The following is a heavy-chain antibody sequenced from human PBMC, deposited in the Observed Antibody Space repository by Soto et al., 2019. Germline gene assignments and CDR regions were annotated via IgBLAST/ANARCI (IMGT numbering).Heavy chain of an antibody. CDR2: TSYDGSYK. J-gene: IGHJ3*02. CDR1: GFTFSSYA. CDR3: ARDNHAFDI. Sequence: GGSLRLSCAASGFTFSSYAMHWVRQAPGKGLEWVAVTSYDGSYKYFADSVKGRFTISRDSSKNTLHLQMNSLRAEDTAVYYCARDNHAFDIWGQGTMVTVSS. V-gene: IGHV3-30-3*01.